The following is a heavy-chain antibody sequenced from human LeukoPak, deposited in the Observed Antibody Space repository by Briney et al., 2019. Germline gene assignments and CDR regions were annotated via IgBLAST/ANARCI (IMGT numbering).Heavy chain of an antibody. CDR1: GFTFDDYG. Sequence: GGSLRLSCAASGFTFDDYGMSWVRQAPGKGLEWVSGINWNGGSTGYADSVKGRFTISRDNSKNTLYLQMNSLRAEDTAVYYCAKSNAIFGVVINYFDYWGQGTLVTVSS. V-gene: IGHV3-20*04. CDR2: INWNGGST. D-gene: IGHD3-3*01. J-gene: IGHJ4*02. CDR3: AKSNAIFGVVINYFDY.